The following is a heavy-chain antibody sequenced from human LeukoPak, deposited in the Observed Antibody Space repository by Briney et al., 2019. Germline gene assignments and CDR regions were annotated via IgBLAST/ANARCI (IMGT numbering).Heavy chain of an antibody. CDR3: ARDYSVFTMGFDY. Sequence: SGGSLRLSCAASGFTFSSYGMSWVRQAPGKGLEWVSAISGSGGSTYYADSVKGRFTISRDNAKNSLYLQMNSLRAEDTTVYYCARDYSVFTMGFDYWGQGTLVTVSS. V-gene: IGHV3-23*01. CDR2: ISGSGGST. CDR1: GFTFSSYG. J-gene: IGHJ4*02. D-gene: IGHD5/OR15-5a*01.